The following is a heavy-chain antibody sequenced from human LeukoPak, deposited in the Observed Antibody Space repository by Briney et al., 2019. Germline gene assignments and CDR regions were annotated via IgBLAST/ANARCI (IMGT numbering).Heavy chain of an antibody. CDR1: GYSISSGYN. Sequence: SETLSLTCTVSGYSISSGYNWVWVRQPPGRGLEWIGSIYHSGSTYYNPSLKSRVTISVDTSKSQFSLKLISVTAADTAVYYCGRDDSMAIDYWGQGTLVTASS. CDR3: GRDDSMAIDY. D-gene: IGHD2/OR15-2a*01. J-gene: IGHJ4*02. CDR2: IYHSGST. V-gene: IGHV4-38-2*02.